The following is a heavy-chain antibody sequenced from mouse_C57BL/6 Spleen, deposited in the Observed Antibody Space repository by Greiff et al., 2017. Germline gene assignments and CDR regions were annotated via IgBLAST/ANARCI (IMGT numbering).Heavy chain of an antibody. J-gene: IGHJ4*01. CDR2: IEGGGST. CDR3: SKTGVKDGYYYAMDY. V-gene: IGHV2-9*01. D-gene: IGHD2-2*01. CDR1: GFSLTSYG. Sequence: QVQLKESGPGLVAPSQSLSITCTVSGFSLTSYGVDWVRQPPGKGLEWLGVIEGGGSTNYNSAFMSRLSISKDNSNSQVFLKMNSLQTDDTAMYYCSKTGVKDGYYYAMDYWGQGTSVTVSS.